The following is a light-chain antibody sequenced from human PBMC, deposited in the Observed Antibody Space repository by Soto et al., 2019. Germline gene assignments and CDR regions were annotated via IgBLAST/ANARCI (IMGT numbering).Light chain of an antibody. CDR1: DSDIGGYDH. V-gene: IGLV2-14*03. J-gene: IGLJ1*01. CDR2: DVT. CDR3: SSHTSSPPLV. Sequence: QSVLTQPASVSASPGQSIAISCTGTDSDIGGYDHVSWYQQHPGKAPKLLIYDVTNRPSGVSSRFSGSKAGRTASLTISGPQTEGGADFYCSSHTSSPPLVFGTGTKVTGL.